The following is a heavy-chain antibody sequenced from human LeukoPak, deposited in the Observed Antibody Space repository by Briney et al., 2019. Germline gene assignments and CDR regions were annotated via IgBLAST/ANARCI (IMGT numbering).Heavy chain of an antibody. Sequence: GGSLRLSCAASGFTFSSYEMNWVRQAPGKGLEWVSYISSGGTTISYADSVKGRFTISRDNSKNSLYLQMNSLRTEDTALYYCAKGSGWDYWGQGTLVTVSS. CDR2: ISSGGTTI. V-gene: IGHV3-48*03. CDR1: GFTFSSYE. CDR3: AKGSGWDY. D-gene: IGHD6-19*01. J-gene: IGHJ4*02.